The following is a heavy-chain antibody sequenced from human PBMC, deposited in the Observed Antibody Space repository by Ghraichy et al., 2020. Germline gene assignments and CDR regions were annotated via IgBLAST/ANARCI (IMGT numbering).Heavy chain of an antibody. D-gene: IGHD1-26*01. CDR3: ARDSRGRNGSYEGFDH. J-gene: IGHJ4*02. V-gene: IGHV3-20*04. CDR2: INWNGDKT. CDR1: GFTFDDHG. Sequence: LTCAASGFTFDDHGMSWVCQAAGKGLEWVSGINWNGDKTAYADSVRGRFTISRDNANNFLYLQMNSLRDEDTAFYYCARDSRGRNGSYEGFDHWGQGTLVTVSS.